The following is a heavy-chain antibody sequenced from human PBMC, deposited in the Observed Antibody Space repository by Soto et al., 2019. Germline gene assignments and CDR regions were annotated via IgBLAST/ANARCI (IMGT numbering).Heavy chain of an antibody. D-gene: IGHD2-2*01. V-gene: IGHV2-5*02. CDR1: GFSLSTSGVG. CDR2: IYWDDDK. J-gene: IGHJ4*02. Sequence: SGPTLVNPTQTLTLTCTFSGFSLSTSGVGVGWIRQPPRKALEWLALIYWDDDKRYSASLKSRLTITKDTSKNQVVLTMTNMDPVDTATYYCAHHLFGSRDGYNYLDYWGQGTLVTVSS. CDR3: AHHLFGSRDGYNYLDY.